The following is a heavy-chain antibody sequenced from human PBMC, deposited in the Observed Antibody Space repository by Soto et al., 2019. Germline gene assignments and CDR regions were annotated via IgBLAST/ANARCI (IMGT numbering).Heavy chain of an antibody. CDR1: GFTFSSYG. CDR3: AKDRRGYYGSGSLVPSLDY. CDR2: ISYDGSNK. D-gene: IGHD3-10*01. Sequence: GGSLRLSCAASGFTFSSYGMHWVRQAPGKGLEWVAVISYDGSNKYYADSVKGRFTISRDNSKNTLYLQMNSLRAEDTAVYYCAKDRRGYYGSGSLVPSLDYWGQGTLVTVSS. V-gene: IGHV3-30*18. J-gene: IGHJ4*02.